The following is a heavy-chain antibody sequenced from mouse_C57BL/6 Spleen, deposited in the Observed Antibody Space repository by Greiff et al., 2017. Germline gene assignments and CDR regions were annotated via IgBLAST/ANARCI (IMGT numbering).Heavy chain of an antibody. CDR3: ARDSNYVYAMDY. D-gene: IGHD2-5*01. CDR1: GYTFTDYN. V-gene: IGHV1-18*01. Sequence: VQLKESGPELVKPGASVKIPCKASGYTFTDYNMDWVKQSHGKSLEWIGDINPNNGGTIYNQKFKGKATLTVDKSSSTAYMELRSLTSEDTAVYYCARDSNYVYAMDYWGQGTSVTVSS. CDR2: INPNNGGT. J-gene: IGHJ4*01.